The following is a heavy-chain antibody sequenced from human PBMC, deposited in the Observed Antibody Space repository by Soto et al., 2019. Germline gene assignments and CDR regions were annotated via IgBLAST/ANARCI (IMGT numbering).Heavy chain of an antibody. CDR3: TRVPLCSECNCYVRGAVHF. CDR2: INSEGGST. Sequence: VQLVESGGGLVHPGGSLRLSCAASGFTFSNYWMHWVRQAPGKGLVWVSRINSEGGSTAYADSVKGRFTISRDNAENTLFLKMNILRVEDMDVYYCTRVPLCSECNCYVRGAVHFWGQGTMVTVSS. D-gene: IGHD2-15*01. CDR1: GFTFSNYW. V-gene: IGHV3-74*01. J-gene: IGHJ3*01.